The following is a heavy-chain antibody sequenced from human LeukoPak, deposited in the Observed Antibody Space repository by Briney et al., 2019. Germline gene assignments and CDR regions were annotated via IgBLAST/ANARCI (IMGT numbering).Heavy chain of an antibody. CDR1: GFTFASYA. J-gene: IGHJ4*02. Sequence: GGSLRLSCAASGFTFASYAMTWVRQAPGKGLEWVSAVSGSGGSTYSADSVKGRFTISRDNSKNTLYLQINSLRAEDTAVYYCARGRYFDYWGQGTLVTVSS. V-gene: IGHV3-23*01. CDR2: VSGSGGST. D-gene: IGHD3-10*01. CDR3: ARGRYFDY.